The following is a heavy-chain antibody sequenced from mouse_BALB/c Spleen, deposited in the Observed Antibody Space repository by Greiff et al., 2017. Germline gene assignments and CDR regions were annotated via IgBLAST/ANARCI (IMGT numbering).Heavy chain of an antibody. Sequence: VHVKQSGPELVKPGASVKMSCKASGYTFTSYVMHWVKQKPGQGLEWIGYINPYNDGTKYNEKFKGKATLTSDKSSSTAYMELSSLTSEDSAVYYCARRRAYGNYGAMDYWGQGTSVTVSS. V-gene: IGHV1-14*01. J-gene: IGHJ4*01. D-gene: IGHD2-1*01. CDR1: GYTFTSYV. CDR2: INPYNDGT. CDR3: ARRRAYGNYGAMDY.